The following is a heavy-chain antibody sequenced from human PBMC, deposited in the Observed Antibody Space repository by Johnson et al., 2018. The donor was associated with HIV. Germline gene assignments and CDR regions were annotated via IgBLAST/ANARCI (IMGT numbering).Heavy chain of an antibody. CDR1: GFTFSNYP. J-gene: IGHJ3*02. Sequence: QVKLVESGGGLVQPGGSQRLSCAASGFTFSNYPMHWVRQAPGKGLEYVSGISGGGDYRNSADSVKGRFTISRDNSKNTLYLQMNILRAEDTAVYYCATELKDPIWGQGTMVTVSS. CDR2: ISGGGDYR. V-gene: IGHV3-64*04. D-gene: IGHD3-10*01. CDR3: ATELKDPI.